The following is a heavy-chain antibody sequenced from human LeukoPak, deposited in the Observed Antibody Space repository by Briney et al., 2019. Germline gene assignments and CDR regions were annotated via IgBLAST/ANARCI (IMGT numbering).Heavy chain of an antibody. CDR3: ASEGPLPAANDY. CDR1: GGTFTSYA. J-gene: IGHJ4*02. V-gene: IGHV1-69*13. Sequence: SVKVSCKASGGTFTSYAISWVRQAPGQGLEWMGGIIPIFGTANYAQKFQGRATITADESTSTAYMELSSLRSEDTAVYYCASEGPLPAANDYWGQGTLVTVSS. CDR2: IIPIFGTA. D-gene: IGHD2-2*01.